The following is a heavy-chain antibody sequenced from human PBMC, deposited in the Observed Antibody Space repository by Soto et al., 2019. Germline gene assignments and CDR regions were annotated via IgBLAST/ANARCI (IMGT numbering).Heavy chain of an antibody. D-gene: IGHD2-15*01. CDR3: AKGMVDIVVVVAATDLDY. CDR2: ISGSGGST. J-gene: IGHJ4*02. Sequence: EVQLLESGGGLAQPGGSLRLSCAASGLTFSSYAMSWVRQAPGKGLEWVSAISGSGGSTYYADSVKGRFTISRDNSKNTLYLQMNSLRAEDTAVYYCAKGMVDIVVVVAATDLDYWGQGTLVTVSS. CDR1: GLTFSSYA. V-gene: IGHV3-23*01.